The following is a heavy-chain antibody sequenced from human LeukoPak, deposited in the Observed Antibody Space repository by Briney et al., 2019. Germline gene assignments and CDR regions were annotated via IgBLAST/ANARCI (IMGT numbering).Heavy chain of an antibody. CDR3: VVDAANY. D-gene: IGHD1-26*01. CDR2: VSIDGSVT. V-gene: IGHV3-7*01. CDR1: GFTYTDYW. J-gene: IGHJ4*02. Sequence: GGTLRLSCAASGFTYTDYWMTWIRQSPETGLEWAAHVSIDGSVTTYGEPLKGRLTISRDNAKNSVYLQMNNLRVEYTAVYYCVVDAANYWCQGTVVTASS.